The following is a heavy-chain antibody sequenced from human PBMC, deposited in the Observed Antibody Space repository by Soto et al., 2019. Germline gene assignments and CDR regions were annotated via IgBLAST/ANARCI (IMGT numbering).Heavy chain of an antibody. CDR2: IYYSGST. J-gene: IGHJ4*02. CDR1: GGTLSSGDYY. Sequence: LSLTCTVFGGTLSSGDYYWSCIRQPPGKGLEWIGYIYYSGSTYYNPYLKSRVTISVDTSKNQFSLKLSSVTAADTDVYYCARQDTAMVTIDYWGQGTLVTVYS. CDR3: ARQDTAMVTIDY. V-gene: IGHV4-30-4*01. D-gene: IGHD5-18*01.